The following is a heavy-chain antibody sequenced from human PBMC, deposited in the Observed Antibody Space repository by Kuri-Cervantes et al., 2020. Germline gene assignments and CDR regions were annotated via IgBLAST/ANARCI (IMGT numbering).Heavy chain of an antibody. CDR3: ARDRTENYDILTGYYPRWFDP. J-gene: IGHJ5*02. Sequence: ASVKVSCKASGYTFTNYYMHWVRQAPGQGLEWMGMINSSGGSTSHAQKFQGRVTMTRDTSTSTVYMELSSLRSEDTAVYYCARDRTENYDILTGYYPRWFDPWGQGTLVTVSS. V-gene: IGHV1-46*01. CDR1: GYTFTNYY. CDR2: INSSGGST. D-gene: IGHD3-9*01.